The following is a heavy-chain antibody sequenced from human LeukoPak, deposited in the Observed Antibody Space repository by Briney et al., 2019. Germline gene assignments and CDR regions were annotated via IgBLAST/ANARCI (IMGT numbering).Heavy chain of an antibody. CDR3: ARNYGSGSYRWFDP. D-gene: IGHD3-10*01. CDR1: EFSVGSNY. Sequence: QTGGSLRLSCAASEFSVGSNYMTWVRQAPGKGLEWVSVIYSGGSTYYADSVKGRFTISRDNSKNTLYLQMNSLRAEDTAVYYCARNYGSGSYRWFDPWGQGTLVTVSS. V-gene: IGHV3-53*01. CDR2: IYSGGST. J-gene: IGHJ5*02.